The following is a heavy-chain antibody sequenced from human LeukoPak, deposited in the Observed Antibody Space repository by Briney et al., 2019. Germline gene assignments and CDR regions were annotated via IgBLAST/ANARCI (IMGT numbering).Heavy chain of an antibody. CDR3: ARRRGNTSGFQGYYFDY. CDR1: GASVSSGDYY. J-gene: IGHJ4*02. V-gene: IGHV4-31*03. CDR2: IYYSGST. Sequence: PSETLSLTCTVSGASVSSGDYYWSWIRQLPGTGLEWIGYIYYSGSTYYNPSLKSRLTISVDTSKNQFSLKLSSVTAADTAVYYCARRRGNTSGFQGYYFDYWGQGTLVTVSS. D-gene: IGHD6-19*01.